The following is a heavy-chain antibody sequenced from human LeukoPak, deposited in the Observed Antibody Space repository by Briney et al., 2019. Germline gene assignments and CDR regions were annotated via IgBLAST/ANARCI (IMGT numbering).Heavy chain of an antibody. CDR1: GYTFTIYG. D-gene: IGHD2-2*01. CDR2: ISAYNGNT. J-gene: IGHJ4*02. Sequence: EASVKVSCEASGYTFTIYGISWVRGAPGQGLEWMVWISAYNGNTNYAQKLQGRVTMTTDTSTSTAYMELRSLRSDDTAVYYCAPPDIVVVPAAHPAPFEYWGQGTPVTVSS. CDR3: APPDIVVVPAAHPAPFEY. V-gene: IGHV1-18*01.